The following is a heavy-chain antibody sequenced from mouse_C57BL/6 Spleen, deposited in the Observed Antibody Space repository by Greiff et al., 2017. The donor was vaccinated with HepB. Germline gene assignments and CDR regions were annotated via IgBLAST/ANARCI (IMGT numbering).Heavy chain of an antibody. J-gene: IGHJ4*01. CDR1: GFTFTDYY. V-gene: IGHV7-3*01. CDR2: IRNKANGYTT. D-gene: IGHD6-1*01. Sequence: VQLKESGGGLVQPGGSLSLSCAASGFTFTDYYMSWVRQPPGKALEWLGFIRNKANGYTTEYSASVKGRFTISRDNSQSILYLQMNALRAEDSATYYCARLLFYYAMDYWGQGTSVTVSS. CDR3: ARLLFYYAMDY.